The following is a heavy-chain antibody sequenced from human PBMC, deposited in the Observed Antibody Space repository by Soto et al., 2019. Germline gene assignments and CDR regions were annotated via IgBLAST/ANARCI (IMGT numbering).Heavy chain of an antibody. CDR2: IIPISGTV. CDR1: GVTFSDYG. V-gene: IGHV1-69*06. CDR3: ARGPPFDSFAM. Sequence: QVQLVQSGAEVKKPGSSVKVSCKASGVTFSDYGISRVRQAPGQGLEWMGGIIPISGTVYYAQKFQGRVTITADRSTNTAYVEITSLRSDDTAVYYCARGPPFDSFAMWGPGTLVTVSS. J-gene: IGHJ3*02.